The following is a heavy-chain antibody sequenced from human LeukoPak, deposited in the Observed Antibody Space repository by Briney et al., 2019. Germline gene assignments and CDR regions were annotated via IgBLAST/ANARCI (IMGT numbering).Heavy chain of an antibody. V-gene: IGHV3-21*04. CDR3: AKVDRGYTGYYDY. J-gene: IGHJ4*02. CDR1: GFTFSSYA. Sequence: PGGSLRLSCAASGFTFSSYAMSWVRQAPGKGLEWVSSISSSSSYIYYADSVKGRFTISRDNAKNSLYLQMNSLRAEDTALYYCAKVDRGYTGYYDYWGQGTLVTVSS. D-gene: IGHD5-12*01. CDR2: ISSSSSYI.